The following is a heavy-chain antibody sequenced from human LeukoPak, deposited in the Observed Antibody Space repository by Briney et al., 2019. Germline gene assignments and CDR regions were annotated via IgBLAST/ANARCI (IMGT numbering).Heavy chain of an antibody. Sequence: QPGGSLRLSCAASGFSFGSYWVNWVRQAPGKGLEWVAIINQDGSEKNYVDSVKGRFTMSRDNAKNSLYLQMNSLRAEDSSVYYCARSDQGPEHWGQGTLVTVSS. CDR3: ARSDQGPEH. CDR1: GFSFGSYW. V-gene: IGHV3-7*01. CDR2: INQDGSEK. J-gene: IGHJ1*01.